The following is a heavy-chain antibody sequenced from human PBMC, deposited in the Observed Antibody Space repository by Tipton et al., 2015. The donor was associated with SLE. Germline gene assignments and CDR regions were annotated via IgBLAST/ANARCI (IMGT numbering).Heavy chain of an antibody. J-gene: IGHJ4*02. D-gene: IGHD3-9*01. CDR3: ATSPPTGYW. CDR1: GFTFSSYS. Sequence: GSLRLSCAASGFTFSSYSLNWVRQAPGKGLEWVSPISSGNNYVYYADSVKGRFTISRDNAKNSLYLQMNSLRAEDTAVYYCATSPPTGYWWGQGTLVTVSS. CDR2: ISSGNNYV. V-gene: IGHV3-21*01.